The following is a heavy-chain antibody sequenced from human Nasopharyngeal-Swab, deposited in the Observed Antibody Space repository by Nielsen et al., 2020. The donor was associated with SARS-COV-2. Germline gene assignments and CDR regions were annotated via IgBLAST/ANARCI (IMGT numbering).Heavy chain of an antibody. CDR2: IYNSGST. CDR3: ARERGRGGIWNYYYYYMDV. V-gene: IGHV4-30-2*04. J-gene: IGHJ6*03. Sequence: WIRQPPGKGLEWIGYIYNSGSTYYNPSLKSRVTISVDTSKNQFSLKLSSVTAADTAVYYCARERGRGGIWNYYYYYMDVWGKGTTVTVSS. D-gene: IGHD3-10*01.